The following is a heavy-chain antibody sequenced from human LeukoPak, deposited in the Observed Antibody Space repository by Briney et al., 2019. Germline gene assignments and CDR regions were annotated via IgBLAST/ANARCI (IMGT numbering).Heavy chain of an antibody. CDR2: IYYSGST. Sequence: SETLSLTCTVSGGSMSSYYWSCIRQPPGKALEWFGYIYYSGSTNYNPSLKSRVTISVDTSKNQFSLKLSSVTATDTAVYYCAGLSSSWYTPFYPWGQGTLVTVSS. CDR3: AGLSSSWYTPFYP. CDR1: GGSMSSYY. J-gene: IGHJ5*02. V-gene: IGHV4-59*08. D-gene: IGHD6-13*01.